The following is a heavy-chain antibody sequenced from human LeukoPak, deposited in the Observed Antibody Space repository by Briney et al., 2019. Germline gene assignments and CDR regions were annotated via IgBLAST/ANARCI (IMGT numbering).Heavy chain of an antibody. Sequence: SETLSLTCTVSGGSISSYYWSWIRQPPGKGLEWIGYIYYSGSTNYNPSPKSRVTISVDTSKNQFSLKLSSVTAADTAVYYCARGHSSGWYGDWFDPWGQGILVTVSS. J-gene: IGHJ5*02. CDR2: IYYSGST. D-gene: IGHD6-19*01. CDR3: ARGHSSGWYGDWFDP. V-gene: IGHV4-59*01. CDR1: GGSISSYY.